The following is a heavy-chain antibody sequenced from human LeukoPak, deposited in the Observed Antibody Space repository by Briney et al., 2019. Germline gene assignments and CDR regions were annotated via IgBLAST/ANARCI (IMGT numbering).Heavy chain of an antibody. Sequence: RLSXAASGFTFDYSAMTWVRQAPEKGLEWVSTINTGDITFYSNSVKGRFTISRDNSKNALFLQMNSLRAEDTAIYYCVKGGFTYYDXXGQGX. V-gene: IGHV3-23*01. CDR1: GFTFDYSA. CDR2: INTGDIT. D-gene: IGHD3-3*01. J-gene: IGHJ4*02. CDR3: VKGGFTYYDX.